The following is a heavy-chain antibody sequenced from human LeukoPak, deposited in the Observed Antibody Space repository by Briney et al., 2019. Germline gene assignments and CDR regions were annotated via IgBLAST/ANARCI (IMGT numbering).Heavy chain of an antibody. Sequence: SETLSLTCAVYGGSFSGYYWSWIRQPPGKGLEWIGEINHSESTNYNPSLKSRVTISVDTSKNQFSLKLSSVTAADTAVYYCARDAFEYSSSSFYYYYYMDVWGKGTTVTVSS. CDR2: INHSEST. J-gene: IGHJ6*03. CDR3: ARDAFEYSSSSFYYYYYMDV. CDR1: GGSFSGYY. D-gene: IGHD6-6*01. V-gene: IGHV4-34*01.